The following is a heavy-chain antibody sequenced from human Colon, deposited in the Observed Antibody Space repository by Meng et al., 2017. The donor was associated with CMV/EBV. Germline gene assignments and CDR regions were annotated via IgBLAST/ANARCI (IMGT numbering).Heavy chain of an antibody. CDR2: IRSKAYGGTT. CDR3: TSLLAAAVAFDY. Sequence: GGSLRLSCTASGFTFGDYAMSWVRQAPGKGLEWVGFIRSKAYGGTTEYAASVKGRFTISRDDSKSIAYLQMNSLKTEDTAVYYCTSLLAAAVAFDYWAREPWSPSPQ. CDR1: GFTFGDYA. J-gene: IGHJ4*02. D-gene: IGHD6-13*01. V-gene: IGHV3-49*04.